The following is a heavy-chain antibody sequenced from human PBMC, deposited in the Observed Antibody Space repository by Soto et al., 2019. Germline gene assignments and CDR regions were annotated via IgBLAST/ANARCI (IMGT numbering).Heavy chain of an antibody. Sequence: GGSLRLSCAASGFTFSSYGMHWVRQAPGKGLEWVAVISYDGSNKYYADSVKGRFTISRDNSKNTLYLQMNSLRAEDTAVYYCAKDFYGGNWPSHFDYWGQGTLVTVSS. CDR1: GFTFSSYG. V-gene: IGHV3-30*18. J-gene: IGHJ4*02. CDR3: AKDFYGGNWPSHFDY. CDR2: ISYDGSNK. D-gene: IGHD2-15*01.